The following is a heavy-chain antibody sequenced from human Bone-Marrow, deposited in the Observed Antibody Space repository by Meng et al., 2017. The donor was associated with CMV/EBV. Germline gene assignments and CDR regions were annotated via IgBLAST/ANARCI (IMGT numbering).Heavy chain of an antibody. CDR3: AKGAADIVVVPAAINYFDY. Sequence: GGSLRLSCAASGFTFSTYTMHWVRQAPGKGLEWVSSISSSRSYIYYAVSVKGRFTISRDNAKNSLYLQLSSLRAEDTAVYYCAKGAADIVVVPAAINYFDYWGQGTLVTVSS. CDR2: ISSSRSYI. V-gene: IGHV3-21*01. J-gene: IGHJ4*02. CDR1: GFTFSTYT. D-gene: IGHD2-2*02.